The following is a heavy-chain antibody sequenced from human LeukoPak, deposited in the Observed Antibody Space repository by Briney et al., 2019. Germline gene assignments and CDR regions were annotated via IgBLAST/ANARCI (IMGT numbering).Heavy chain of an antibody. CDR2: ISATGSIK. D-gene: IGHD6-13*01. Sequence: GGSLRLSCAASGFTFSTFAMNWVRQAPGKGLEWVSYISATGSIKYYADSVKGRFTISKDNAENSLYLQMNSLRAEDTAVYYCVFVAAAGRPFDYWGQGTLVTVSS. J-gene: IGHJ4*02. CDR1: GFTFSTFA. CDR3: VFVAAAGRPFDY. V-gene: IGHV3-48*04.